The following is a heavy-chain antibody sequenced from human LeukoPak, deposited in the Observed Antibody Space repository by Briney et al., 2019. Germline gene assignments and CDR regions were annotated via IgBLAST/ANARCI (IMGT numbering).Heavy chain of an antibody. D-gene: IGHD6-19*01. J-gene: IGHJ4*02. Sequence: SETLSLTCAVYGGSFSGYQWTWIRQPPGKGLEWIGQINHSGSTNYNPSLKSRVTISVDTSKNQFSLKVNSLTAADTAVYYCARGRGQWLPEFDYWGQGTLVTVSS. CDR1: GGSFSGYQ. CDR2: INHSGST. V-gene: IGHV4-34*01. CDR3: ARGRGQWLPEFDY.